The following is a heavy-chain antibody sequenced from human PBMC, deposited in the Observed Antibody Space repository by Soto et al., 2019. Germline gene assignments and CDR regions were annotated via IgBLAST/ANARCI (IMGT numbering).Heavy chain of an antibody. CDR3: ARVDTVTPSYFDY. Sequence: EVQLVESGGGLVQPGGSLRLSCAASGFTVSSNYMSWVRQAPGKGLEWVSVIYSGGSTYYADSVKGRFTISRDNSKNTLYLQMNSLRAEDTAVYYCARVDTVTPSYFDYWGQGTLVTVSS. V-gene: IGHV3-66*01. D-gene: IGHD4-4*01. J-gene: IGHJ4*02. CDR2: IYSGGST. CDR1: GFTVSSNY.